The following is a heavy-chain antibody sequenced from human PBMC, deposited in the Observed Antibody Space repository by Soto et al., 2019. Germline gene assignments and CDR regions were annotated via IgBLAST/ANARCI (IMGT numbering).Heavy chain of an antibody. D-gene: IGHD2-8*02. CDR3: ARDKITGLFDY. J-gene: IGHJ4*02. CDR1: GGSICSGDYY. Sequence: SETLSLTCTVSGGSICSGDYYWSWIRQPPGKGLEWIGYIYYSGSTYYNPSLKSRVTISVDTSKNQFSLKLSSVTAADAAVYYCARDKITGLFDYWGQGTLVTVSS. CDR2: IYYSGST. V-gene: IGHV4-30-4*01.